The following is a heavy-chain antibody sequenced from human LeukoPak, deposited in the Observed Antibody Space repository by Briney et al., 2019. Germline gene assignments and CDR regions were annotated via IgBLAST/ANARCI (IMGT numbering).Heavy chain of an antibody. V-gene: IGHV3-9*01. CDR1: GFSFDDYA. J-gene: IGHJ6*02. Sequence: GGSLRLSCVASGFSFDDYAMHWVRQAPGKGLEWVSGISWNSGSIGYADSVKGRFTISRDNAKNSLYLQMNSLRAEDTALYYCAKDRQYYYYYGMDVWGLGTTVTVSS. CDR2: ISWNSGSI. CDR3: AKDRQYYYYYGMDV.